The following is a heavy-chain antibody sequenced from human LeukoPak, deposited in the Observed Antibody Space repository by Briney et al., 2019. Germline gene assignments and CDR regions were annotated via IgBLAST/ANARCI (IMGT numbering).Heavy chain of an antibody. CDR2: IFYSGSI. CDR1: GGSISSTSYY. CDR3: ARGRRNYYGSGRRPTGEYFQH. D-gene: IGHD3-10*01. Sequence: PSETLSLTCTVSGGSISSTSYYWGWIRQPPGKGLEWIGSIFYSGSIYYNPSLKSRVTMSVNTSKNHFSLKLSSVTAADTAVYYCARGRRNYYGSGRRPTGEYFQHWGQGTLVTVSS. V-gene: IGHV4-39*07. J-gene: IGHJ1*01.